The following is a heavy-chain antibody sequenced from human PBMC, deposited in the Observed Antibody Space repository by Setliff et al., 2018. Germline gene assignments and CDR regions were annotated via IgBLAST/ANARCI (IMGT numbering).Heavy chain of an antibody. Sequence: SETLSLTCAVSGYSISSGYYWGWIRQPPGKGLEWIGNIYHSGSTYYNPSLKSRVTISVDTSKNQFSLKLSSVTAADTAVYYCASGLNWLSSTEFDYWGQGTLVTVSS. V-gene: IGHV4-38-2*01. CDR2: IYHSGST. J-gene: IGHJ4*02. D-gene: IGHD1-20*01. CDR3: ASGLNWLSSTEFDY. CDR1: GYSISSGYY.